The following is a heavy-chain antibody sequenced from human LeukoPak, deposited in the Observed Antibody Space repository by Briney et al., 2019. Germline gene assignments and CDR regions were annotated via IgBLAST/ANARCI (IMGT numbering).Heavy chain of an antibody. CDR2: IKSKRDGGTI. V-gene: IGHV3-15*01. CDR3: TTVGSAWNFDY. D-gene: IGHD6-25*01. J-gene: IGHJ4*02. Sequence: GGSLRLSCAASGFTFSNAWMTWVRQAPGKGLEWVGRIKSKRDGGTIDYAAPVKGRFTISRDDSKDTLYLQMNNLKIEDAAVYYCTTVGSAWNFDYWGQGTLVTVSS. CDR1: GFTFSNAW.